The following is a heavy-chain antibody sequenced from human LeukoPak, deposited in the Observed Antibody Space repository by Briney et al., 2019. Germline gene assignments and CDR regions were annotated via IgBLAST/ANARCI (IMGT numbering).Heavy chain of an antibody. Sequence: GGSLRLSCAASGFTFSSYGMHWVRQAPGKGLEWVAVISYDGSNKYYADSVKGRFTLSRDNSKNTLYLQMNNLRAEDTALYYCVKIAGNSGWDSWFDPWGQGTLVTVSS. V-gene: IGHV3-30*18. CDR1: GFTFSSYG. J-gene: IGHJ5*02. D-gene: IGHD6-19*01. CDR2: ISYDGSNK. CDR3: VKIAGNSGWDSWFDP.